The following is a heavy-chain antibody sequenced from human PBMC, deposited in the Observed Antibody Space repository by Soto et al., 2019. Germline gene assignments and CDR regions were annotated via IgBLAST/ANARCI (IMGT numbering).Heavy chain of an antibody. J-gene: IGHJ6*02. CDR3: AYSGSRNYYYYGMGV. D-gene: IGHD1-26*01. V-gene: IGHV1-69*06. CDR1: GGTFSSYA. Sequence: GASVKVSCKASGGTFSSYAISWLRQSAGQGLEWMGGIIPIFGTANYAQKFQGRVTITADKSTSTAYMELSSLRSEDTAVYYCAYSGSRNYYYYGMGVWGQGTTVTVSS. CDR2: IIPIFGTA.